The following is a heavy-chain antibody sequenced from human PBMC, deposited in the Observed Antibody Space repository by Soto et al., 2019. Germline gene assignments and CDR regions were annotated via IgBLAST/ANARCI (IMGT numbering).Heavy chain of an antibody. Sequence: SQTLSLTCAISGDRVSSNSAAWNWIRQSPSRGLEWLGRTYYRSKWYNDYAVSVESRITINPDTSKNQFSLQLNSVTPEDTAVYYCARDILTGYRTPDDAFDIWGQGTMVTVSS. CDR1: GDRVSSNSAA. D-gene: IGHD3-9*01. V-gene: IGHV6-1*01. CDR3: ARDILTGYRTPDDAFDI. J-gene: IGHJ3*02. CDR2: TYYRSKWYN.